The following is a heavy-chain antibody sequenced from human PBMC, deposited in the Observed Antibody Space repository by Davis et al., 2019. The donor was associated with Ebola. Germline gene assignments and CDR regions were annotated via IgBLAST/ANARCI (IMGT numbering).Heavy chain of an antibody. CDR2: ISSSSSTI. D-gene: IGHD5-18*01. Sequence: GESLKISCAASGFTFSRYSMNWVRQAPGKGLEWVAYISSSSSTIYYADSVRGRFTISRDNSKNTLYLQMNSLRAEDTAVYYCARGQGYNFGSAFDIWGQGTMVTVSS. J-gene: IGHJ3*02. CDR3: ARGQGYNFGSAFDI. V-gene: IGHV3-48*01. CDR1: GFTFSRYS.